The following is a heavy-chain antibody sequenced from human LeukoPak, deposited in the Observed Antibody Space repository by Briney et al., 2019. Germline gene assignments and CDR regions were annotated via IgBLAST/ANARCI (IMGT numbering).Heavy chain of an antibody. J-gene: IGHJ4*02. Sequence: GGSLRLSCAASGFTFSSYGMHWVRQAPGKGLEWVAFIRYDGSNKYYADSVRGRFTISRDNSKNTLYLQMNSLRAEDTAVYYCAKTIGYYGSGSYFDYWGQGTLVTVSS. CDR1: GFTFSSYG. CDR2: IRYDGSNK. D-gene: IGHD3-10*01. V-gene: IGHV3-30*02. CDR3: AKTIGYYGSGSYFDY.